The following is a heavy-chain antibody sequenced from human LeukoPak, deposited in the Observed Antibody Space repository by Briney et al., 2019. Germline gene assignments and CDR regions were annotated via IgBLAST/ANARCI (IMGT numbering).Heavy chain of an antibody. CDR1: GFTFSSYG. CDR3: AKLVGATDYFDY. D-gene: IGHD1-26*01. Sequence: GGSLRLSCAASGFTFSSYGMHWVRQAPGKGLEWVAVISYDGGNKYYADSVKGRFTISRDNSKNTLYLQMNSLRAEDTAVYYCAKLVGATDYFDYWGQGTLVTVSS. CDR2: ISYDGGNK. J-gene: IGHJ4*02. V-gene: IGHV3-30*18.